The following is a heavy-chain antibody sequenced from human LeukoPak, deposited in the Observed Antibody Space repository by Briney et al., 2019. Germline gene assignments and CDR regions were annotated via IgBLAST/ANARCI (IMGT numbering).Heavy chain of an antibody. CDR1: GYTFTGYY. Sequence: ASVKVSCKASGYTFTGYYMHWVRQAPGQGLEWMGWINPNSGGTNYAQKFQGRVTITRDTSISTAYMELSRLRSDDTAVYYCAAIVVVPAAPGDYWGQGTLVTVSS. V-gene: IGHV1-2*02. J-gene: IGHJ4*02. CDR2: INPNSGGT. CDR3: AAIVVVPAAPGDY. D-gene: IGHD2-2*01.